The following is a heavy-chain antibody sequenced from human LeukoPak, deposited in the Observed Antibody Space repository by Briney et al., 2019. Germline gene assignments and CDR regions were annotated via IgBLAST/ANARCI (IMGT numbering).Heavy chain of an antibody. V-gene: IGHV4-39*01. CDR1: GGSISSSSYY. CDR2: IYYSGST. CDR3: ARQTEGSSWYYFDY. Sequence: SETLSLTCTVSGGSISSSSYYWGWIRQPPGKGLEWIGSIYYSGSTYYNPSLKSRVTISVDTSKNQFSLKLSSVTAADTAVYYCARQTEGSSWYYFDYWGQGTLVTVSS. J-gene: IGHJ4*02. D-gene: IGHD6-13*01.